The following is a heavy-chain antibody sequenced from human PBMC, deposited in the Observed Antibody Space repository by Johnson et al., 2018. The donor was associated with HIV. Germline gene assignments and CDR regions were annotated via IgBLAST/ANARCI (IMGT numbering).Heavy chain of an antibody. CDR3: ARDLYSNSWYQSDAFDV. CDR2: INSDGSST. V-gene: IGHV3-74*01. D-gene: IGHD6-13*01. Sequence: VQLVESGGGLVQPGGSLRLSCAASGFTFSSYDMNWVRQAPGKGLVWVSRINSDGSSTSYAYTVKGRFTISRDNAKNTLYLQMNSLRAEDTAVYYCARDLYSNSWYQSDAFDVWGQGTMVTVSS. J-gene: IGHJ3*01. CDR1: GFTFSSYD.